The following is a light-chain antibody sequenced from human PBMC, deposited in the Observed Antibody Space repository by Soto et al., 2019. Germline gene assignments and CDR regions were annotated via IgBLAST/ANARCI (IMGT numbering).Light chain of an antibody. CDR1: QSLSSW. CDR3: QQYNSYSFT. J-gene: IGKJ3*01. V-gene: IGKV1-5*01. Sequence: DIQMTQSPSTLSASVGDRVPITCRASQSLSSWLAWYQQKPGKAPKLLIYDASSLESGVPSRFSGSGSGTEFTLTISSLQPDDFATYYCQQYNSYSFTFGPGTKVDIK. CDR2: DAS.